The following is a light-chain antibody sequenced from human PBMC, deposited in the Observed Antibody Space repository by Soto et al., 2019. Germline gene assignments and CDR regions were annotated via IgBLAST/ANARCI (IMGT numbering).Light chain of an antibody. V-gene: IGKV3-20*01. J-gene: IGKJ3*01. Sequence: EIVLTHSPGTLSLSPGERATLSCRASESVSTSYLAWYQQKPGQAPRLLIYGASGRATGIPDRFSVSASGTDFTLTISRLEPEDFAVYYCQHYGTSALFGPGTKVDIK. CDR3: QHYGTSAL. CDR1: ESVSTSY. CDR2: GAS.